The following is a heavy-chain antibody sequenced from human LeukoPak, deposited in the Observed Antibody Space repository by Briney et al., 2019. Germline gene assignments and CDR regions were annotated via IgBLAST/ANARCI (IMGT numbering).Heavy chain of an antibody. Sequence: GGSLRLSCAASGFIFSNYWMSWVRQAPGKGLEWVANINQDGSEKYYVDSVQGRFTISRDNAKNSLYLQMNSLRAEDTAVYYCARGFATVVMGPYYFDYWGQGTLVTVSS. D-gene: IGHD4-23*01. CDR3: ARGFATVVMGPYYFDY. CDR1: GFIFSNYW. V-gene: IGHV3-7*01. J-gene: IGHJ4*02. CDR2: INQDGSEK.